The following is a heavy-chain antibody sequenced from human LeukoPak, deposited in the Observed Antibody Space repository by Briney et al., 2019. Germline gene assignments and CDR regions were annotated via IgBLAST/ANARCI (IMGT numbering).Heavy chain of an antibody. V-gene: IGHV4-34*01. CDR2: INHSGST. J-gene: IGHJ5*02. Sequence: KPSETLSLTCAVYGGSFSGYYWSWIRQPPGKGLEWIGEINHSGSTNYNPSLKSRVTISVDTSKNQFSLKLSSVTAADTAVYYCARGPPLFDPWGQGTLVAVSS. CDR1: GGSFSGYY. CDR3: ARGPPLFDP.